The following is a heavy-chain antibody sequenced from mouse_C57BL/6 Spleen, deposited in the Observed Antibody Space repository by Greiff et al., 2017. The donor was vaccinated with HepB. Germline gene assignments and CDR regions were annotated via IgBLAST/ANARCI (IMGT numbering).Heavy chain of an antibody. Sequence: EVKLVESGGDLVKPGGSLKLSCAASGFTFSSYGMSWVRQPPDKRLEWVATISSGGSYTYYPDSVKGRFTISRDNAKNTLYLQMSSLKSEDTAMYYGARQNDGNDDWYFDVWGTGTTVTGSS. J-gene: IGHJ1*03. D-gene: IGHD2-2*01. CDR1: GFTFSSYG. CDR3: ARQNDGNDDWYFDV. CDR2: ISSGGSYT. V-gene: IGHV5-6*01.